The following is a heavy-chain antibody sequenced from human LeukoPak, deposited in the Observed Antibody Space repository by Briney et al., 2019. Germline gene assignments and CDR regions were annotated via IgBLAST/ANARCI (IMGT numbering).Heavy chain of an antibody. D-gene: IGHD6-19*01. V-gene: IGHV6-1*01. J-gene: IGHJ4*02. CDR1: GDSISSSSAY. CDR2: TYYRSKWYN. Sequence: SQTLSLTCAISGDSISSSSAYWNWIRQSPSRGLEWLGRTYYRSKWYNDYAVSGKSRMTISPDTSKYQVSLQLNSVTPEDTAVYYCASEGEQWLGFDYWGQGTLVTVSS. CDR3: ASEGEQWLGFDY.